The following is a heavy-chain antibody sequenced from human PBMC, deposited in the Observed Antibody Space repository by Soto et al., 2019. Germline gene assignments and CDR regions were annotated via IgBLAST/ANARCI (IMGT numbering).Heavy chain of an antibody. J-gene: IGHJ3*01. CDR2: ISIGSGSI. CDR1: GFSFSNYA. D-gene: IGHD3-22*01. CDR3: VRDDRWAFDF. Sequence: EVQLVESGGCLVQPGGSRRVSCAASGFSFSNYAMNWVRQAPGKGLEWVSYISIGSGSIFYADSVKGRFTISRDDAKNSLYMQMNTLRCEDTAVYYCVRDDRWAFDFWGQGTMVTVSS. V-gene: IGHV3-48*01.